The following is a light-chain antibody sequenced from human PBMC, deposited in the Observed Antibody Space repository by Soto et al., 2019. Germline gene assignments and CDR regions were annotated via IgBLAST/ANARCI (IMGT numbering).Light chain of an antibody. Sequence: IQMTQSPSSLSASVGDRVTITCRASQGIRNDLDWFQQKPAKAPERLIYAASSLQSGVPSRFSGSGSRTEFALTISSPQAEDLATYYYLQYNTYPWTFGQGTKVEIK. J-gene: IGKJ1*01. CDR3: LQYNTYPWT. CDR1: QGIRND. V-gene: IGKV1-17*01. CDR2: AAS.